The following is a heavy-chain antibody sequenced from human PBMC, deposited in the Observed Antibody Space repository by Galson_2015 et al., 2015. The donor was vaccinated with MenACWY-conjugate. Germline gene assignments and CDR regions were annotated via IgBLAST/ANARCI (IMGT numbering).Heavy chain of an antibody. J-gene: IGHJ6*03. CDR1: GFTFRQYA. CDR3: AKDVYMDV. V-gene: IGHV3-23*01. CDR2: ISDSGAAT. Sequence: SLRLSCAVSGFTFRQYAMSWVRQAPGTGLEWVAIISDSGAATHYIDSVKGRFTISRDNSKNTLYLQMSRLRPEDTALYYCAKDVYMDVWGKGTTVSVSS.